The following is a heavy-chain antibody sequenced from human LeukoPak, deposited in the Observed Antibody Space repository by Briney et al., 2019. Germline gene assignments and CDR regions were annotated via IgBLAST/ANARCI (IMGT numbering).Heavy chain of an antibody. Sequence: SVKVSCKASGYTFTYRYLHWVRQAPGQALEWMGWITPFNGNTNYAQRFQDRVTITRDRSMSTAYMELSSLRSEDTAMYYCATQRSGYSYGQQFDYWGQGTLVTVSS. D-gene: IGHD5-18*01. CDR1: GYTFTYRY. J-gene: IGHJ4*02. CDR3: ATQRSGYSYGQQFDY. V-gene: IGHV1-45*02. CDR2: ITPFNGNT.